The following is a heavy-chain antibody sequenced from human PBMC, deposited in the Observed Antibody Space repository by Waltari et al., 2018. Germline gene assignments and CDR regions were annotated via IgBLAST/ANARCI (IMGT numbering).Heavy chain of an antibody. Sequence: QVQLVQSGGGVVQPGRSLRHTCAASGCSLTSYGIHWVRQAPGEGREGVAVMLYDVQNIYYGASVKGRFPLTRDRSKNPVYLPMASRGGEDTAVYYCARDLAGTTTGHYNGMDVWGLGPTVTVS. CDR3: ARDLAGTTTGHYNGMDV. D-gene: IGHD1-1*01. V-gene: IGHV3-33*05. CDR1: GCSLTSYG. CDR2: MLYDVQNI. J-gene: IGHJ6*02.